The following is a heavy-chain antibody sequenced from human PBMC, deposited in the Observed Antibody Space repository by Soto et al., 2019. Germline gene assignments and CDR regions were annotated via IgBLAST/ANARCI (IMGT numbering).Heavy chain of an antibody. CDR1: GFTFSSYG. CDR2: ISYDGSNK. J-gene: IGHJ6*02. D-gene: IGHD2-2*01. CDR3: AKDIVVVPAATGYGMDV. V-gene: IGHV3-30*18. Sequence: GGSLRLSCAASGFTFSSYGMHWVRQAPGKGLEWVAVISYDGSNKYYADSVKGRFTISRDNSKNTLYLQMNSLRAEDTAVYYCAKDIVVVPAATGYGMDVWGQGTTVTVSS.